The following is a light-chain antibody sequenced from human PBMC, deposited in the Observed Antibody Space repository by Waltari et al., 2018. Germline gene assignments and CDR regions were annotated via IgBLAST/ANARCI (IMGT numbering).Light chain of an antibody. CDR3: SSYTSSSTYV. J-gene: IGLJ1*01. CDR1: SSDVGGYNY. V-gene: IGLV2-14*01. CDR2: DVI. Sequence: QSALTQPASVSGSPGQSITISCTGTSSDVGGYNYVSWYQQHPGKAPKPMIYDVIKRPSGVSNRCSGSKSGNTASLTISGLQAEDEADYYCSSYTSSSTYVFGTGTKVTVL.